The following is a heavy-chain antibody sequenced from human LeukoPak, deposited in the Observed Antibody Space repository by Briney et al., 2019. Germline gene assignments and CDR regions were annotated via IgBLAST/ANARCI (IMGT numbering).Heavy chain of an antibody. D-gene: IGHD3-9*01. Sequence: PSGTLSLTCAVSGGSISSSNWWSWVRQPPGQGLGWSGEIYHSGSTNYNPSLKSRVTISVDKSKNQFSLKLSSVTAADTAVYYCASDILTGYSYYYYYGMDVWGKGTTVTVSS. V-gene: IGHV4-4*02. CDR3: ASDILTGYSYYYYYGMDV. J-gene: IGHJ6*04. CDR2: IYHSGST. CDR1: GGSISSSNW.